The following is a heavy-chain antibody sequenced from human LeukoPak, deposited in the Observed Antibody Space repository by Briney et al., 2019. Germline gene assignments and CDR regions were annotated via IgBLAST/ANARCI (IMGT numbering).Heavy chain of an antibody. J-gene: IGHJ6*02. D-gene: IGHD3-10*01. Sequence: PSETLSLTCTVSGGSISSYYWSWIRQPPGKGLEWIGYIYYSGSTNYNPSLKSRVTISVDTSKNQFSLKLSSVTAADTAVYYGARRSLISGMDVWGQGTTVTVSS. V-gene: IGHV4-59*08. CDR3: ARRSLISGMDV. CDR1: GGSISSYY. CDR2: IYYSGST.